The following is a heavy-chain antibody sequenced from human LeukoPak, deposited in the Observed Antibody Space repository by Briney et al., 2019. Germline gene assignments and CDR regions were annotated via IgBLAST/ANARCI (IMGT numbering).Heavy chain of an antibody. V-gene: IGHV3-30*04. D-gene: IGHD3-22*01. CDR2: ISYDGNNK. CDR1: GFTFSNYA. J-gene: IGHJ4*02. Sequence: SGGSLRLSCAASGFTFSNYAMHWVRQAPGKGLEWVTLISYDGNNKYYPDSVKGRFTISRDNSKNTLYLQMNSLRAEDTAVYYCARRNHYDSKEIGYWGQGTLVTVSS. CDR3: ARRNHYDSKEIGY.